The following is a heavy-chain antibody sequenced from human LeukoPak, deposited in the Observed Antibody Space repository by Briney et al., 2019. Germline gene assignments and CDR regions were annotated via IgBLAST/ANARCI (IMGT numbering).Heavy chain of an antibody. Sequence: GGSLRLSCAASGFTFSSYAMHWVRQAPGKGLEWVAVISYDGSNKYYADSVKGRFTISRDNSKNTLFLQMNSLRAEDTAVYYCARRAGAYSHPYDYWGQGTLVTVSS. V-gene: IGHV3-30*14. CDR1: GFTFSSYA. CDR3: ARRAGAYSHPYDY. D-gene: IGHD4/OR15-4a*01. J-gene: IGHJ4*02. CDR2: ISYDGSNK.